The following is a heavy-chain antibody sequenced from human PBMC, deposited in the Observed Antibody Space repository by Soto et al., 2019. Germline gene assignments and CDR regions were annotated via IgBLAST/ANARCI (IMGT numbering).Heavy chain of an antibody. CDR2: IYYSGST. V-gene: IGHV4-30-4*01. D-gene: IGHD3-22*01. CDR3: ARGRGGYYYNADY. CDR1: GGSISSGDYY. J-gene: IGHJ4*02. Sequence: LSLTCTVSGGSISSGDYYWSWIRQPPGKGLEWIGYIYYSGSTYYNPSLKSRVTISVDTSKNQFSLKLSSVTAADTAVYYCARGRGGYYYNADYWGQGTLVTVSS.